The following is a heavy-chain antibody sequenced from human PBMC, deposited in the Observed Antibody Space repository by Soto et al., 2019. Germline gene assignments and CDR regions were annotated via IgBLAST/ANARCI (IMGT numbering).Heavy chain of an antibody. V-gene: IGHV4-30-4*01. D-gene: IGHD5-18*01. Sequence: QVQLQESGPGLVKPSQTLSLTCTVSGGSISSGEYFWSWIRQPPGKGLEWIAYIYYSGSNYYNPSLKSRVTISVDTSKSQFSLKLSSVTAADTAVYYCARVLQLWLNAFDIWGQGTMVTVSS. J-gene: IGHJ3*02. CDR2: IYYSGSN. CDR3: ARVLQLWLNAFDI. CDR1: GGSISSGEYF.